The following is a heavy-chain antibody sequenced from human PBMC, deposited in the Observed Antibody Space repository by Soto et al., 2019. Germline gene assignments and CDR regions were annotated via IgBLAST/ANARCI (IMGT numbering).Heavy chain of an antibody. CDR2: IKSKGNGGTI. CDR1: GFIFSNAW. Sequence: GGSLRLSCAASGFIFSNAWMNWVRQAPGRGLEWVGRIKSKGNGGTIDYAAPVKGRFTISRDDSENTLLLQLNSLKVEDTAVYYCTTDLPSDPTDYWGLGTLVTVSS. V-gene: IGHV3-15*07. J-gene: IGHJ4*02. CDR3: TTDLPSDPTDY.